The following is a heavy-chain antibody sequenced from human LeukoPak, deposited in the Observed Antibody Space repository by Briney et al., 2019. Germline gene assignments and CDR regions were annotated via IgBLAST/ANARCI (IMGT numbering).Heavy chain of an antibody. CDR1: GYTFTGYY. CDR2: INPNSGGT. CDR3: ARAFDSSGYYSAGY. D-gene: IGHD3-22*01. J-gene: IGHJ4*02. Sequence: GASVKVSCKASGYTFTGYYMHWVRQAPGQGLEWMGWINPNSGGTNYAQKFQGRVTMTRDTSISTAYMELSRLRSDDTAVYYCARAFDSSGYYSAGYWGQGTLVTVSS. V-gene: IGHV1-2*02.